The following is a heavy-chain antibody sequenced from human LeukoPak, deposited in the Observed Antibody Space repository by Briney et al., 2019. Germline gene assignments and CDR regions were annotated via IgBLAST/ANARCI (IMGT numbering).Heavy chain of an antibody. D-gene: IGHD5-24*01. CDR3: ARDHARDGYNF. J-gene: IGHJ4*02. V-gene: IGHV3-7*01. CDR2: IKQDGSEK. Sequence: GGSLRLSCAASEFTFSSYWMNWVRQAPGKGLEWVANIKQDGSEKYYADSVKGRFTISRDNAQNSLYLQMNSLRVEDTAVYYCARDHARDGYNFWGQGTLVTVSS. CDR1: EFTFSSYW.